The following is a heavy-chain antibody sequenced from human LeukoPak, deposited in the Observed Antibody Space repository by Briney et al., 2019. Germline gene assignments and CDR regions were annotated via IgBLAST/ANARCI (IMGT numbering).Heavy chain of an antibody. J-gene: IGHJ4*02. D-gene: IGHD6-19*01. Sequence: GVSLRRSCAASGFTFSSYSMTWLRQAPGKSLKWGSSISSSSSYIYYGDSVKGWFPLSRDHGMNSLYLQMNSLRAEDTAVYYCARVENIAVAATDYWGQGSLVTVSS. CDR1: GFTFSSYS. CDR3: ARVENIAVAATDY. V-gene: IGHV3-21*01. CDR2: ISSSSSYI.